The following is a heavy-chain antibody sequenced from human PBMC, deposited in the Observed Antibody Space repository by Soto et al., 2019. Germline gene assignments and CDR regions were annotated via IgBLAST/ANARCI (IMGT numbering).Heavy chain of an antibody. V-gene: IGHV3-74*01. CDR3: ASELPAVRFDP. CDR1: GFTFSSYW. D-gene: IGHD2-15*01. Sequence: EVQLVESGGGLVQPGVSLRLSCAASGFTFSSYWMHWVRQAPGKGLVWVSRINSDGSSTSYADSVKGRYTISRDNAKNTLYLQMNSLRFEATAVYYCASELPAVRFDPWGQGPLVTVSS. CDR2: INSDGSST. J-gene: IGHJ5*02.